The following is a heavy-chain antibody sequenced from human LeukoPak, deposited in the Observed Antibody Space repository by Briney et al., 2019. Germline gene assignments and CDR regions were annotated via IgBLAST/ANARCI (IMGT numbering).Heavy chain of an antibody. V-gene: IGHV3-48*01. D-gene: IGHD5-24*01. CDR3: ARGREMATSSDY. Sequence: QPGGSLRLSCAASGFTFSSYSMNWVRQAPGKGLEWVSYISSSSSSTIYYADSVKGRFTISRDNAKNSLYLQMNSLRAEDTAVYYCARGREMATSSDYWGQGTLVTVSS. J-gene: IGHJ4*02. CDR1: GFTFSSYS. CDR2: ISSSSSSTI.